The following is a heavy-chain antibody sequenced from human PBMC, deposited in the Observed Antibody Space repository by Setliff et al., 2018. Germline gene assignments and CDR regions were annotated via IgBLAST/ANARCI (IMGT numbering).Heavy chain of an antibody. J-gene: IGHJ2*01. D-gene: IGHD4-17*01. V-gene: IGHV3-30*02. CDR1: GFTFSGSA. Sequence: PGGSLRLSCAASGFTFSGSAVHWVRQASGKGLEWVAIIKQDGSEKYYADSVKGRFTISRDNSKNTLYLQMNSLRAEDTAVYYCAKDAIHDYGDYVSPGGYFDLWGRGTLVTVSS. CDR3: AKDAIHDYGDYVSPGGYFDL. CDR2: IKQDGSEK.